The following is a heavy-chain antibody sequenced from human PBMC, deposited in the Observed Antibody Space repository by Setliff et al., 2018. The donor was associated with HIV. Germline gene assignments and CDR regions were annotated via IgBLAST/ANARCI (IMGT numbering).Heavy chain of an antibody. Sequence: SETLSLTCTVSGGSISSSSYYWGWVRQPPGKGLEWIGSIYYSGSTYYNPSLKSRVAISIDTSKNQFSLNLTSVTAADTAVYYCASRVYYYDSNNFLREEGFDPWGQGTLVTVSS. V-gene: IGHV4-39*01. J-gene: IGHJ5*02. CDR1: GGSISSSSYY. D-gene: IGHD3-22*01. CDR2: IYYSGST. CDR3: ASRVYYYDSNNFLREEGFDP.